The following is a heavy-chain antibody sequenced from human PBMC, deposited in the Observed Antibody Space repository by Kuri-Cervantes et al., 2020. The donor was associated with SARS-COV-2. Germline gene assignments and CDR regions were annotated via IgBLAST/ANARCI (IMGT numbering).Heavy chain of an antibody. CDR1: GFTFSNYG. CDR3: AKSKLLWFGELLHTIDY. CDR2: IRYDGSET. Sequence: GGSLRLSCVASGFTFSNYGMHWVRQAPGKGLEWVAYIRYDGSETYYADSVKGRFTISRDNSKNTLYLQMNSRRAENTAVYYCAKSKLLWFGELLHTIDYWGQGTLVTVSS. V-gene: IGHV3-30*02. J-gene: IGHJ4*02. D-gene: IGHD3-10*01.